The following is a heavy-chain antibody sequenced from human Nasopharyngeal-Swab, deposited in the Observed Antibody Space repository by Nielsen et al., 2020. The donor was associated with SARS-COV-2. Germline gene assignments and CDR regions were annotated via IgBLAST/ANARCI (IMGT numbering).Heavy chain of an antibody. CDR2: IVPALGLP. Sequence: SVKVSCKTSGGSFTNSAINWVRQAPGQGLEWMGGIVPALGLPNYAQKFRGRVTISADRFTTTSYLELSSLRSEDTAIYYCAREGEYGAYDAPDYWGQGTLVTVSS. J-gene: IGHJ4*02. V-gene: IGHV1-69*10. CDR3: AREGEYGAYDAPDY. CDR1: GGSFTNSA. D-gene: IGHD5-12*01.